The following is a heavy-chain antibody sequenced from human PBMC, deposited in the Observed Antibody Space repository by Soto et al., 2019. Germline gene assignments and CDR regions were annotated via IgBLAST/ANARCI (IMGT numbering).Heavy chain of an antibody. CDR1: GFTFSSYA. D-gene: IGHD3-10*01. CDR2: ISYDGSNK. V-gene: IGHV3-30-3*01. Sequence: GGSLSLSCAASGFTFSSYAMHWVRQAPGKGLEWVAVISYDGSNKYYADSVKGRFTISRDNSKNTLYLQMNSLRAEDTAVYYCARDSEYYYGSGSLYYYYYYGMDVWGQGTTVTVSS. J-gene: IGHJ6*02. CDR3: ARDSEYYYGSGSLYYYYYYGMDV.